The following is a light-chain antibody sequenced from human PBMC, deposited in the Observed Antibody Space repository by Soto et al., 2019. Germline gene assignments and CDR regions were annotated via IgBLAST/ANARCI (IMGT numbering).Light chain of an antibody. CDR2: WAS. CDR3: QQYYSAPLT. CDR1: QSVLYSSNNKNY. Sequence: DIVLTHSPYSLAVSLGERATINCRSSQSVLYSSNNKNYLAWYQQKPGQPPKLLIYWASTRESGVPDRFSGSGSGTDFTLTISSLQAEDVAVYYCQQYYSAPLTFGGGTNADIK. V-gene: IGKV4-1*01. J-gene: IGKJ4*01.